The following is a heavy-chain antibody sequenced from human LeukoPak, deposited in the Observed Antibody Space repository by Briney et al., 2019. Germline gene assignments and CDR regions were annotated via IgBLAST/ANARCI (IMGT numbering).Heavy chain of an antibody. CDR2: IRSKADSYET. J-gene: IGHJ3*02. CDR3: TRGEYYYDSSGYYHDAFEI. V-gene: IGHV3-73*01. D-gene: IGHD3-22*01. Sequence: GGSLRLSCVASGFTFSSYWMHWVRQASGKGLEWVGRIRSKADSYETAYAASVKCRFTISSDDTKNTAYMHMHSLEAEAAAVYYCTRGEYYYDSSGYYHDAFEIWGQGTMVTVSS. CDR1: GFTFSSYW.